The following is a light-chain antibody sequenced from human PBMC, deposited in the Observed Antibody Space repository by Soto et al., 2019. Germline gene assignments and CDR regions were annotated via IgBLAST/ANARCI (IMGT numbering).Light chain of an antibody. CDR3: QHYGSPLT. CDR2: GAS. J-gene: IGKJ4*01. CDR1: QSVSSN. Sequence: EIVMTQSPATLSVSPGERATLSCRASQSVSSNLAWYQQKPGQAPRLLIYGASFRATGIPDRFSGSGSGTDFTLTISRLEPEDFAVYYCQHYGSPLTFGGGTKVEIK. V-gene: IGKV3-20*01.